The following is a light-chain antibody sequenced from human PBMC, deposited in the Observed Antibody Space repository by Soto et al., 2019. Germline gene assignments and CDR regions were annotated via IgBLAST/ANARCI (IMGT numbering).Light chain of an antibody. Sequence: LKLSLASLSATMGDRVTITCRASQGIDTSLAWYQQKPGKAPKLLIYAASNFQSGVPSRFSGSGSGTHFTLTISSLQPEDFATYYCPQLQGYPITFGQVTRPANK. CDR2: AAS. CDR3: PQLQGYPIT. J-gene: IGKJ5*01. CDR1: QGIDTS. V-gene: IGKV1-9*01.